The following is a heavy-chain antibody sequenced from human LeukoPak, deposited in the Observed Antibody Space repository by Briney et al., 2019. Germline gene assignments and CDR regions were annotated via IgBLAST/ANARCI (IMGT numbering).Heavy chain of an antibody. J-gene: IGHJ4*02. CDR2: IIPMFGIT. V-gene: IGHV1-69*04. CDR1: GGTFTNYA. D-gene: IGHD3-22*01. CDR3: ATGGINHFDSSGYYNF. Sequence: SVKVSCKASGGTFTNYAFTWVRQAPGQGLEWMGRIIPMFGITNYAQKFQGSVTITADKSSDTAYMELSSLRSEDAAMYYCATGGINHFDSSGYYNFWGQGTLVTVSS.